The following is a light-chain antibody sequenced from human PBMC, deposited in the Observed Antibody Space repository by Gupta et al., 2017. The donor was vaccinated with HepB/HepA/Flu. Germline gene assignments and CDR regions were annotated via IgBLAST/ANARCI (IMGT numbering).Light chain of an antibody. CDR1: QSIGNY. V-gene: IGKV1-39*01. CDR2: TAC. J-gene: IGKJ4*01. CDR3: QQTYSTPLT. Sequence: DIQMTQSPSSLSASVGDRVTISCRASQSIGNYLNWYQQKPGKAPRLLICTACSLQSGVPSRFSGSGSGTDFTLTISSLQPEDFATYYCQQTYSTPLTFGGGTKVEIK.